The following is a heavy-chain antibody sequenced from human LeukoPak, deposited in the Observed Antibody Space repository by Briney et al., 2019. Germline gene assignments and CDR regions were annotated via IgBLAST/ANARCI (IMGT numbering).Heavy chain of an antibody. J-gene: IGHJ4*02. CDR3: ARSYYDFWSGYYMSSYFDY. Sequence: EASVKVSCKASGYTFTSYYMHWVRQAPGQGLEWMGIINPSGGSTSYAQKFQGRVTMTRDTSTSTVYMELSSLRSEDTAVYYCARSYYDFWSGYYMSSYFDYWGQGTLVTVSS. CDR1: GYTFTSYY. CDR2: INPSGGST. V-gene: IGHV1-46*01. D-gene: IGHD3-3*01.